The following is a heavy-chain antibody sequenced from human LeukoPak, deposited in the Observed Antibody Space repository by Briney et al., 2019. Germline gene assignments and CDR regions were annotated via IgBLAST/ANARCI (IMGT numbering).Heavy chain of an antibody. Sequence: ASVKVSCKASGYTFTSYYIHWVRQAPGQGLEWMGIINPSGGATTYAQKFQGRVTMTRDMSTSTVYMDLSSLRSEDTAVYYCARLEPSLRESTFDYWGQGTLVTVSS. V-gene: IGHV1-46*01. CDR1: GYTFTSYY. J-gene: IGHJ4*02. CDR3: ARLEPSLRESTFDY. D-gene: IGHD5/OR15-5a*01. CDR2: INPSGGAT.